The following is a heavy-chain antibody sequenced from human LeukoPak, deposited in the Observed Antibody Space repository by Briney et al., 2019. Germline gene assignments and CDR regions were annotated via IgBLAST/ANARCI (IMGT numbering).Heavy chain of an antibody. Sequence: ASVKVSCKASGYTFTGYYMHWLRQAPGQGLEWMGRINPNSGGTNYAQKFQGRVTMTRDTSISTAYMELSRLRSDDTAVYYCGTAMVRGPVTHWGQGTLVTVSS. V-gene: IGHV1-2*06. J-gene: IGHJ4*02. CDR3: GTAMVRGPVTH. CDR2: INPNSGGT. D-gene: IGHD3-10*01. CDR1: GYTFTGYY.